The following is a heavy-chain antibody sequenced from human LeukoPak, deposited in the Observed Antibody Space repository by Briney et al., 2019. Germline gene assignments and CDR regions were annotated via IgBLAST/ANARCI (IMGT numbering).Heavy chain of an antibody. V-gene: IGHV1-3*01. CDR3: ASDARTVTSYYFDY. J-gene: IGHJ4*02. CDR2: INAGNGNT. D-gene: IGHD4-17*01. CDR1: GYTFTSYS. Sequence: ASVKVSCKASGYTFTSYSMHWVRQAPGQRLEWMGWINAGNGNTKYSQKFQGRVTITRDTSASTAYMELSSLRSEDTAVYYCASDARTVTSYYFDYWGQGTLATVSS.